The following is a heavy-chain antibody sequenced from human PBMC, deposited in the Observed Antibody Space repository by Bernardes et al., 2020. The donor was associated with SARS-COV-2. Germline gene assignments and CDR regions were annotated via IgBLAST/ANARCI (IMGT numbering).Heavy chain of an antibody. CDR1: GFTFSSYA. J-gene: IGHJ4*02. CDR2: ISGSGGST. CDR3: AKGFGDSSGYGH. Sequence: GGSLRLSCAASGFTFSSYAMSWVRQAPGTGLEWVSAISGSGGSTYYADSVKGRFTISRDNSKNTLYLQMNSLRAEDTAVYYCAKGFGDSSGYGHWGQGTLVTVSS. V-gene: IGHV3-23*01. D-gene: IGHD3-22*01.